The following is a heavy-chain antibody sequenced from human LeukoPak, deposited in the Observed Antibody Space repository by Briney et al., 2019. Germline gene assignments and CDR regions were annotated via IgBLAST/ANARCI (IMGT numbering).Heavy chain of an antibody. V-gene: IGHV4-39*01. CDR2: IYYSGST. Sequence: SETLSLTCTVSGGSVRNSDYYWGWIRQPPGKGLEWIGSIYYSGSTYYNPSLKSRITISVDTSQNQFSLKLTSVTAADTAVYYCARRVGIAAAGRLDYWGQGTLVTVSS. D-gene: IGHD6-13*01. J-gene: IGHJ4*02. CDR1: GGSVRNSDYY. CDR3: ARRVGIAAAGRLDY.